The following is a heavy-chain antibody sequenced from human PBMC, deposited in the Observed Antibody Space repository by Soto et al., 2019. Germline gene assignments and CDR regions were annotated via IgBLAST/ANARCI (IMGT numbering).Heavy chain of an antibody. CDR2: IFHSGST. CDR1: GGSISSGGYS. D-gene: IGHD5-18*01. J-gene: IGHJ6*02. CDR3: ARGGYSSNYYCYYGMDV. Sequence: SETLSLTCAVSGGSISSGGYSWSWIRQPPGKGLEWIGYIFHSGSTYYNPSLKSRVTITVDRSKNQFSLKLSSVTAADTAVYYCARGGYSSNYYCYYGMDVWGQGTTVTVSS. V-gene: IGHV4-30-2*01.